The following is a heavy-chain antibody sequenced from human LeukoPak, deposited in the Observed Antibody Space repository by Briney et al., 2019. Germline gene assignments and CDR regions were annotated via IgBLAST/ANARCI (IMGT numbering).Heavy chain of an antibody. V-gene: IGHV3-74*01. CDR1: GFTFSGYW. CDR3: ARVPSSSSWFDY. CDR2: INSDGSST. J-gene: IGHJ4*02. D-gene: IGHD6-13*01. Sequence: GGSLRLSCAASGFTFSGYWMHWVRQPPGKGLVWVSRINSDGSSTSYADSVKGRFTISRDNAKNTLYLQTNSLRAEDTAVYYCARVPSSSSWFDYWGQGTLVTVSS.